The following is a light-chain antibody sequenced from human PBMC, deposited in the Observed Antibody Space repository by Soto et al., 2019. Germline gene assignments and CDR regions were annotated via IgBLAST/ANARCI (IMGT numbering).Light chain of an antibody. V-gene: IGKV1-9*01. Sequence: IQFTQSPSSLSASVGDRAIITCRASQGISSNLAWYQQKPGKAPKLLINAASTLPSGVPSRFSGSGSGTDCTLTISRLQPEDFATYYCQQLKNYPITFGQGTRLDIK. CDR3: QQLKNYPIT. J-gene: IGKJ5*01. CDR2: AAS. CDR1: QGISSN.